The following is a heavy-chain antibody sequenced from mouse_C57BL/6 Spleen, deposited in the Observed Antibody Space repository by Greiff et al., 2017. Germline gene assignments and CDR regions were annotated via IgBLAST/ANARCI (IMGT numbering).Heavy chain of an antibody. Sequence: QVQLQQSGAELARPGASVKMSCKASGYTFTSYTMHWVKQRPGQGLEWIGYINPSSGYTKYNQKFQDKATLTADKSSSTAYMQLSSLTSEDSAVYYCARDGVRYAMDYWGQGTSVTVSS. D-gene: IGHD2-2*01. CDR2: INPSSGYT. CDR3: ARDGVRYAMDY. V-gene: IGHV1-4*01. CDR1: GYTFTSYT. J-gene: IGHJ4*01.